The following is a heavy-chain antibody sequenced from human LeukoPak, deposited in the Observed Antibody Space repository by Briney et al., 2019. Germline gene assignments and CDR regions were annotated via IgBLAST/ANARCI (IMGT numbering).Heavy chain of an antibody. J-gene: IGHJ4*02. V-gene: IGHV4-39*01. D-gene: IGHD3-10*01. Sequence: PETLSLTCTVSGGSINSSSYYWGWIRQPPGEALEWIGSIYHSGYTYYNPSLKRRVTISVDTSKSQFSLKLSSVTAADTAVYYCARSSMFRGVTVDYWGQGSLVTVSS. CDR3: ARSSMFRGVTVDY. CDR1: GGSINSSSYY. CDR2: IYHSGYT.